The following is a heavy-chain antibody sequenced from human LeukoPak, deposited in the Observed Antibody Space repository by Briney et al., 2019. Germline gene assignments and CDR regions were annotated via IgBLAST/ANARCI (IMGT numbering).Heavy chain of an antibody. D-gene: IGHD3-3*01. CDR1: GGSISSGGYY. CDR3: ARAFLAGYDFWSGYSALFDY. Sequence: SQTLSLTCTVSGGSISSGGYYWSWIRQHPGKGLEWIGYIYYSGSTYYNPSLKSRVTISVDTSKNQFSLKLSSVTAADTAVYYCARAFLAGYDFWSGYSALFDYWGQGTLVTVSS. J-gene: IGHJ4*02. V-gene: IGHV4-31*03. CDR2: IYYSGST.